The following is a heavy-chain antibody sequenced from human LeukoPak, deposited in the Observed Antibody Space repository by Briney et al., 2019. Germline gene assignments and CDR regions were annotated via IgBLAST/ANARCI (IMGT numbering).Heavy chain of an antibody. D-gene: IGHD2-2*01. CDR3: ATTRNDVPAASWFDP. V-gene: IGHV3-30*02. Sequence: GGSLRLSCAASGFTFSSYGMHWVRQAPGKGLEWVAFIRYDGSNKYYADSVKGRFTISRDNSKNTLYLQMNSLRAEDTAVYYCATTRNDVPAASWFDPWGQGTLVTVSS. CDR1: GFTFSSYG. CDR2: IRYDGSNK. J-gene: IGHJ5*02.